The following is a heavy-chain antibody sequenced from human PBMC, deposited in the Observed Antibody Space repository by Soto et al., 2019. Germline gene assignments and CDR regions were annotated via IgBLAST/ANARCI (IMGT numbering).Heavy chain of an antibody. CDR3: AKGTVAGTYYYCAVDV. D-gene: IGHD6-19*01. CDR2: VSFDGDKQ. V-gene: IGHV3-30-3*01. J-gene: IGHJ6*04. CDR1: GFIFSSHT. Sequence: QVRLVESGGGVVQPGGSLRLSCAVSGFIFSSHTMHWVRQAPGKGLEWVALVSFDGDKQYYAHSVRGRFTISRDFSKNTLYLQMDSLRTDDTAVYICAKGTVAGTYYYCAVDVWGNGTTVTVSS.